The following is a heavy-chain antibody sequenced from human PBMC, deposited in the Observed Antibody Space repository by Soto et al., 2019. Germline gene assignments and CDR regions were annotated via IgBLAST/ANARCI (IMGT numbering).Heavy chain of an antibody. CDR1: GFSLSTSAVG. CDR3: AHSEVVGATFSY. Sequence: QITLKESGPTLVKPTQTLTLTCTFSGFSLSTSAVGVGWIRQPPGKALEWLALIYWDDDKRYSPSLKSRLTIPTDTSNNQVVLTLTNMAPVDPATYYCAHSEVVGATFSYWGQGTLVTVSS. CDR2: IYWDDDK. V-gene: IGHV2-5*02. J-gene: IGHJ4*02. D-gene: IGHD1-26*01.